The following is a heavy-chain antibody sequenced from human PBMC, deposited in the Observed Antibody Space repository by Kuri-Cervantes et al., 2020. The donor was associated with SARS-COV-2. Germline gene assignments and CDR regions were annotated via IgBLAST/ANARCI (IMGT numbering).Heavy chain of an antibody. V-gene: IGHV4-34*01. CDR3: ARDRRRGIDV. CDR2: INQSGGT. J-gene: IGHJ6*02. CDR1: GGSFSGYY. Sequence: GSLRLSCAVYGGSFSGYYWSWIRQPPGKGLEWIGEINQSGGTNYNPSLKGRVTISVDTSKNQFSLKLSSVTAADTAVYYCARDRRRGIDVWGQGTTVTVSS.